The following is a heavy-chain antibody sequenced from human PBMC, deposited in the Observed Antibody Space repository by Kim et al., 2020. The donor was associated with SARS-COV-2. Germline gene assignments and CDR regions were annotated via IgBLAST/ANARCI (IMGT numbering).Heavy chain of an antibody. CDR1: GYSFTSYW. V-gene: IGHV5-51*01. J-gene: IGHJ3*02. CDR3: AIQLDGYNRNDAFDI. CDR2: IYPGDSDT. D-gene: IGHD5-12*01. Sequence: GESLKISCKGSGYSFTSYWIGWVRQMPGKGLEWMGIIYPGDSDTRYSPSFQGQVTISADKSISTAYLQWSSLKASDTAMYYCAIQLDGYNRNDAFDIWGQGTMVTVSS.